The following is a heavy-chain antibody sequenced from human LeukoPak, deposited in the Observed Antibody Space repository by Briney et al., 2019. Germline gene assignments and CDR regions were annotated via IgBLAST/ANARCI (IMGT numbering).Heavy chain of an antibody. V-gene: IGHV4-4*07. J-gene: IGHJ5*02. Sequence: SETLSLTCTVSGGFISSYYWSWIRQPAGKGLEWIGRIYTSGSTNYNPSLKSRVTMSVDTSKNQFSLKLSSVTAADTAVYYCASDYDSRTRMGFDPWGQGTLVTVSS. CDR2: IYTSGST. D-gene: IGHD3-22*01. CDR3: ASDYDSRTRMGFDP. CDR1: GGFISSYY.